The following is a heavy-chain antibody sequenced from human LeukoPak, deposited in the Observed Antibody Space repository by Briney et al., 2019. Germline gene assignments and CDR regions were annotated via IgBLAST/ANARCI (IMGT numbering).Heavy chain of an antibody. D-gene: IGHD3-10*01. CDR1: GGTFSSYA. CDR2: IIPILGIA. Sequence: SVKVSCKASGGTFSSYAISWVRQAPGQGLEWMGRIIPILGIANYAQKFQGRVTITADKSTSTAYMELSSLRSEDTAVYYCARELGRDFQGFLVRGVEYYGMDVWGQGTTVTVSS. V-gene: IGHV1-69*04. J-gene: IGHJ6*02. CDR3: ARELGRDFQGFLVRGVEYYGMDV.